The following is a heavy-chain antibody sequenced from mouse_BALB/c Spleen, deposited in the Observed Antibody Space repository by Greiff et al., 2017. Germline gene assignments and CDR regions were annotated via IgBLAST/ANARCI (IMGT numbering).Heavy chain of an antibody. J-gene: IGHJ3*01. CDR3: ASNYYGSSELAY. D-gene: IGHD1-1*01. V-gene: IGHV5-12-2*01. CDR1: GFTFSSYT. CDR2: ISNGGGST. Sequence: EVHLVESGGGLVQPGGSLKLSCAASGFTFSSYTMSWVRQTPEKRLEWVAYISNGGGSTYYPDTVKGRFTISRDNAKNTLYLQMSSLKSEDTAMYYCASNYYGSSELAYWGQGTLVTVSA.